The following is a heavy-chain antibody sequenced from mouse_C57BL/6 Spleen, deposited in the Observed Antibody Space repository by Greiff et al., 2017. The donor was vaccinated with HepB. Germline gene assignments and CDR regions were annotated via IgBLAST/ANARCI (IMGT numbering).Heavy chain of an antibody. D-gene: IGHD1-1*01. V-gene: IGHV5-6*01. Sequence: EVQGVESGGDLVKPGGSLKLSCAASGFTFSSYGMSWVRQTPDKRLEWVATISSGGSYTYYPDSVKGRFTISRDNAKNTLYLQMSSLKSEDTAMYYWERQDTTVVAYFDYWGQGTTLTVAS. CDR2: ISSGGSYT. CDR3: ERQDTTVVAYFDY. J-gene: IGHJ2*01. CDR1: GFTFSSYG.